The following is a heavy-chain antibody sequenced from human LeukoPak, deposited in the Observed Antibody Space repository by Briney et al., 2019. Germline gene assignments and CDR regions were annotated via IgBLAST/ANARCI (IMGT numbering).Heavy chain of an antibody. CDR1: GFTFSSYW. CDR3: AREVVDSYFDY. Sequence: QPGGSLRLSCAASGFTFSSYWMTWVRQAPGKGLEWVANIKHDGSEKYYVDSVQGRFTIPRDNAKNSLYLQVNSLRAEDTAVYYCAREVVDSYFDYWGQGTLVTVSS. D-gene: IGHD2-15*01. V-gene: IGHV3-7*04. CDR2: IKHDGSEK. J-gene: IGHJ4*02.